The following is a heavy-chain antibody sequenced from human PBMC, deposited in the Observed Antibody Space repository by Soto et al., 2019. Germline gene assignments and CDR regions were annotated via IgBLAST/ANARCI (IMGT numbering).Heavy chain of an antibody. CDR2: INAGNGNT. CDR3: VSSSGYYYVDY. CDR1: GYTFTSYA. D-gene: IGHD3-22*01. V-gene: IGHV1-3*01. J-gene: IGHJ4*02. Sequence: QVQLVQSGAEVKKPGASVKVSCTASGYTFTSYAMHWVRQAPGQRLEWMGWINAGNGNTKYLQKFQGRVTITRDTSAGTAFMELSSLRSEDTAVYYCVSSSGYYYVDYWGQGTVVTVSS.